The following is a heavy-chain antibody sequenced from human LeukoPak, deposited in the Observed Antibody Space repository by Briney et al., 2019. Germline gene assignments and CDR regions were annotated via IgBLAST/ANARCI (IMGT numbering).Heavy chain of an antibody. CDR2: IYPGDSDT. Sequence: GESLKISCKGSGCSFTSYWIGWVRQMPGKGLEWMGIIYPGDSDTRYSPSFQGQVTISADKSISTAYLQWSSLKASDTAMYYCARHDFDSGYDFVDSTAAIFDYWGQGTLVTVSS. D-gene: IGHD5-12*01. J-gene: IGHJ4*02. CDR1: GCSFTSYW. V-gene: IGHV5-51*01. CDR3: ARHDFDSGYDFVDSTAAIFDY.